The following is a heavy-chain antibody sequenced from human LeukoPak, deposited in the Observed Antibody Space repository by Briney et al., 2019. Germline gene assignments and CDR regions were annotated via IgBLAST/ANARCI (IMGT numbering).Heavy chain of an antibody. V-gene: IGHV4-34*01. D-gene: IGHD2-15*01. CDR2: INHSGST. CDR3: ARTRYSISHPFDY. Sequence: KTSETLSLTCAVYGVSFSGYYWSWIRQPPGKGLEWIGEINHSGSTNYNPSLKSRVTISVDTSKNQFSLKLSSVTAADTAVYYCARTRYSISHPFDYWGQGTLVTVSS. J-gene: IGHJ4*02. CDR1: GVSFSGYY.